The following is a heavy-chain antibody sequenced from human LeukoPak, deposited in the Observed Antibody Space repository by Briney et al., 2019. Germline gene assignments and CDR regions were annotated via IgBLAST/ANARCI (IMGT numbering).Heavy chain of an antibody. D-gene: IGHD2-21*02. J-gene: IGHJ4*02. CDR1: GFTFSTYW. Sequence: PGGSLRLSCAASGFTFSTYWMNWYRQAPRKEREWVGNINQDASEINYVDSVRGRFTTSRDNAKNSLHLQMNSLRAEDTAVYYCATDRDNSDWQKRFDSWGQGTLVTVSS. CDR3: ATDRDNSDWQKRFDS. CDR2: INQDASEI. V-gene: IGHV3-7*01.